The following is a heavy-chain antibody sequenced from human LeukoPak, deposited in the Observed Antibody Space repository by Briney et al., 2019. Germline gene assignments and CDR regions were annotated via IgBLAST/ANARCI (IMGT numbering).Heavy chain of an antibody. J-gene: IGHJ4*02. CDR3: ARGGGSQLGPPIDY. Sequence: PSETLSLTCTVSGYSISSGYYWGWIRQPPGKGLEWIGSIYHSGSTYYNPSLKSRVTISVDTSKNQFSLKLSSVTAADTAVYYCARGGGSQLGPPIDYWGQGTLVTVSS. D-gene: IGHD6-13*01. CDR1: GYSISSGYY. CDR2: IYHSGST. V-gene: IGHV4-38-2*02.